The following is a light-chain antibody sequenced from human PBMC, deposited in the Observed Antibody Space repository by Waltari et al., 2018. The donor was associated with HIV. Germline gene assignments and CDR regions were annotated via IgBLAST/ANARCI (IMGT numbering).Light chain of an antibody. CDR1: QPVSSL. V-gene: IGKV1-12*01. Sequence: DIEMTQSPSSVSASLVDTLTITCRASQPVSSLLTWYQQRPGKSPEVLIFATSILQTGVPSRFSGRGSGTNFTLIISSLQPEDFATYYCQQASSFPWTFGQGTKVEVK. J-gene: IGKJ1*01. CDR2: ATS. CDR3: QQASSFPWT.